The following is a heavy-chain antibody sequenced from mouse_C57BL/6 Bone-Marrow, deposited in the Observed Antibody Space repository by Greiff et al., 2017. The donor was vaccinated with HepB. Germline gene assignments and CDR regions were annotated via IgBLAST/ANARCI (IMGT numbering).Heavy chain of an antibody. CDR2: INPSSGYT. V-gene: IGHV1-7*01. J-gene: IGHJ4*01. Sequence: QVQLQQSGAELAKPGASVKLSCKASGYTFTSYWMHWVKQRPGQGLEWIGYINPSSGYTKYNQKFKDKATLTADKSSSTAYMQLSSLTYEDSAVYYLSRLTFLYYYAMDYWRQGTSVSVSS. CDR3: SRLTFLYYYAMDY. CDR1: GYTFTSYW.